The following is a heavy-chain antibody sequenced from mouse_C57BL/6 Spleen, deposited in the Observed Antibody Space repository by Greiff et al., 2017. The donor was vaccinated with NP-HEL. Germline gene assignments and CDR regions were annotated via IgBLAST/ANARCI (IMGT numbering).Heavy chain of an antibody. V-gene: IGHV5-17*01. CDR1: GFTFSDYG. CDR2: ISSGSSTI. CDR3: ASRSNYYALGY. J-gene: IGHJ4*01. Sequence: EVMLVESGGGLVKPGGSLKLSCAASGFTFSDYGMHWVRQAPEKGLEWVAYISSGSSTIYYADTVKGRFTISRDNAKTSLFLHITSLSSADTALYYCASRSNYYALGYWGQGTSVTVSS. D-gene: IGHD2-5*01.